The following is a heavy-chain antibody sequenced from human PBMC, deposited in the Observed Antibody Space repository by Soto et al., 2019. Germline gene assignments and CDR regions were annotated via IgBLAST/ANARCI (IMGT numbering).Heavy chain of an antibody. D-gene: IGHD3-3*01. V-gene: IGHV3-30-3*01. CDR2: ISYDGSNE. CDR3: TRETMTIRLYFDY. CDR1: GFTFSSYA. Sequence: QVQLVESGGGVVQPGRSLRLSCAASGFTFSSYAMHWVRQAPGKGLEWVAVISYDGSNEYYADSVQGRLTISRDNSKNTLYLQVNSLRAEDTAMYYCTRETMTIRLYFDYWGQGALVTVSS. J-gene: IGHJ4*02.